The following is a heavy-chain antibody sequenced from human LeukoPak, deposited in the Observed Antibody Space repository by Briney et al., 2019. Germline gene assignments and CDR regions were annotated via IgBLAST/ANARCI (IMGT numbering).Heavy chain of an antibody. D-gene: IGHD2-2*02. J-gene: IGHJ4*02. CDR2: ISAYNGNT. CDR3: ASSAAIRVISLDY. V-gene: IGHV1-18*01. Sequence: ASVKVSCKASGYTFTSYGISWVRQAPGQGLEWMGWISAYNGNTNYAQKLQGRVTMTTDTSTSTAYMELSSLRSEDTAVYYCASSAAIRVISLDYWGQGTLVTVSS. CDR1: GYTFTSYG.